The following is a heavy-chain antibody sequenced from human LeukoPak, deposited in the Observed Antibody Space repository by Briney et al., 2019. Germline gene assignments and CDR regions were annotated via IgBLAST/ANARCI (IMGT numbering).Heavy chain of an antibody. CDR2: IYYSGST. CDR3: AREWPKCGGDCYGHWYFDL. Sequence: SETLSLTCTVSGGSISSYYWSWIRQPPGKGLEWIGYIYYSGSTNYNPSLKSRVTISVDTSKNQFPLKLSSVTAADTAVYYCAREWPKCGGDCYGHWYFDLWGRGTLVTVSS. J-gene: IGHJ2*01. V-gene: IGHV4-59*01. CDR1: GGSISSYY. D-gene: IGHD2-21*02.